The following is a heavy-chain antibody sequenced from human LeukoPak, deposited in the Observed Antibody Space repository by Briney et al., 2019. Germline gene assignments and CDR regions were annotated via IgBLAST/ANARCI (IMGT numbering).Heavy chain of an antibody. J-gene: IGHJ4*02. CDR1: GGSISSSSYY. D-gene: IGHD4-17*01. Sequence: NTSETLSLTCTVSGGSISSSSYYWGWIRQPPGKGLEWIGSIYYSGSTYYNPSLKSRVTISVDTSKDQFSLKLSSVTAADTAVYYCARGTTVTPNDYWGQGTLVTVSS. CDR2: IYYSGST. CDR3: ARGTTVTPNDY. V-gene: IGHV4-39*07.